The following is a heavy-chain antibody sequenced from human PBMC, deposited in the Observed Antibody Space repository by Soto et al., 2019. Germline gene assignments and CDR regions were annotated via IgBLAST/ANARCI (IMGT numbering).Heavy chain of an antibody. V-gene: IGHV4-30-4*01. Sequence: SETLSLTCTVSGGSISSGDYYWSWIRQPPGKGLEWIGYIYYSGSTYYNPSLKSRVTISVDTSKNQFSLKLSSVTAADTAVYYCARATVEYMLDYWGQGTLVPVSS. CDR2: IYYSGST. CDR3: ARATVEYMLDY. D-gene: IGHD6-6*01. CDR1: GGSISSGDYY. J-gene: IGHJ4*02.